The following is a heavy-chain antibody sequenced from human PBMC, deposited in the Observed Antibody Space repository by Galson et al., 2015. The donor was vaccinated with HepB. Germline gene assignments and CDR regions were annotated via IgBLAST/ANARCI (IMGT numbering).Heavy chain of an antibody. CDR1: GGSISSSSYY. J-gene: IGHJ4*02. CDR3: ASYTLEQWLVLSLRNFDY. V-gene: IGHV4-39*01. CDR2: IYYSGST. D-gene: IGHD6-19*01. Sequence: ETLSLTCTVSGGSISSSSYYWGWIRQPPGKGLEWIGSIYYSGSTYYNPSLKSRVTISVDTSKNQFSLKLSSVTAADTAVYYCASYTLEQWLVLSLRNFDYWGQGTLVTVSS.